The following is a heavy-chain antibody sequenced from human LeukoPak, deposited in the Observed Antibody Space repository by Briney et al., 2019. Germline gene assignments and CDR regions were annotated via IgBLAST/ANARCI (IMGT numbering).Heavy chain of an antibody. CDR3: ATGGGYCSSTSCSALRY. V-gene: IGHV1-24*01. CDR2: FDPEDGET. J-gene: IGHJ4*02. CDR1: GYTLTELS. Sequence: EASVKVSCKVSGYTLTELSMHWVRQAPGKGLAWMGGFDPEDGETIYAQKFQGRVTMTEDTSTDTAYMELSSLRSEDTAVYYCATGGGYCSSTSCSALRYWGQGTLVTVSS. D-gene: IGHD2-2*01.